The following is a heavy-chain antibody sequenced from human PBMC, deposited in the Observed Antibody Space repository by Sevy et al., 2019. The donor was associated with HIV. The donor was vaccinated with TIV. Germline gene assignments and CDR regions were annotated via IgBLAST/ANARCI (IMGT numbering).Heavy chain of an antibody. V-gene: IGHV4-59*01. CDR2: IYYSGST. Sequence: SETLSLTCTVSGGSISSYYWSWIRQPPGKGLEWIGYIYYSGSTNYNPSLKSRVTISVDTSKNQFSLKLSSVTAADMAVYYCARDRGQLENYYYYMDVWGKGTTVTVSS. CDR3: ARDRGQLENYYYYMDV. D-gene: IGHD6-6*01. J-gene: IGHJ6*03. CDR1: GGSISSYY.